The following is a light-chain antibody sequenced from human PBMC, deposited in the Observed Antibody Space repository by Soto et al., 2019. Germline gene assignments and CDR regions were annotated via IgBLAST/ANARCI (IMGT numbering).Light chain of an antibody. CDR1: KSLVYSDGNTH. CDR2: RVS. J-gene: IGKJ1*01. V-gene: IGKV2-30*01. Sequence: DVVLTQSPLSLPVNFGQPASISCRSSKSLVYSDGNTHLSWFHQRPGQAPRRLIYRVSSRDSGVPDRFSGSGSGTEFTLEISRVEAEDVGIYFCKQGTHWPRTFGQGTKVEVK. CDR3: KQGTHWPRT.